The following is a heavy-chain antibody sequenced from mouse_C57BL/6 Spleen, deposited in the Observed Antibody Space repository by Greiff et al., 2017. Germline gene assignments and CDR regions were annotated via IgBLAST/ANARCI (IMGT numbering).Heavy chain of an antibody. CDR2: IDPSDSYT. D-gene: IGHD1-1*01. CDR3: ARTYYGSSSYFDV. CDR1: GYTFTSYW. J-gene: IGHJ1*03. V-gene: IGHV1-69*01. Sequence: QVQLQQPGAELVMPGASVKLSCKASGYTFTSYWMHWVKQRPGQDLEWIGEIDPSDSYTNYNQKFKGKSTLTVDKSSSTAYMQLSSLTSEDSADYYCARTYYGSSSYFDVWGTGTTVTVSS.